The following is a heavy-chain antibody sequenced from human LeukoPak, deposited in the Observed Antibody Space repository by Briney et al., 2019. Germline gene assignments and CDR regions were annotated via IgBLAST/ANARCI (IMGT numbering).Heavy chain of an antibody. CDR2: IYSGGST. J-gene: IGHJ3*02. V-gene: IGHV3-66*01. CDR3: ARESNSDAFDI. CDR1: GFTFGDYA. Sequence: GGSLRLSCTASGFTFGDYAMSWVRQAPGKGLEWVSVIYSGGSTYYADSVKGRFTISRDNSKNTLYLQMNSLRAEDTAVYYCARESNSDAFDIWGQGTMVTVSS. D-gene: IGHD4-23*01.